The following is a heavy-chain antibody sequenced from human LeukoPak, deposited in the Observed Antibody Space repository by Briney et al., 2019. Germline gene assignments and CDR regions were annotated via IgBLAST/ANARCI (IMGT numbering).Heavy chain of an antibody. CDR3: ARGRDGYNPGVY. V-gene: IGHV4-34*01. Sequence: SETLSLTCAVYGGSSSGYYWSWIRQPPGKGLEWIGEINHSGSTNYNPSLKSRVTISVDTSKNQFSLKLSSVTAADTAVYYCARGRDGYNPGVYWGQGTLVTVSS. CDR1: GGSSSGYY. CDR2: INHSGST. J-gene: IGHJ4*02. D-gene: IGHD5-24*01.